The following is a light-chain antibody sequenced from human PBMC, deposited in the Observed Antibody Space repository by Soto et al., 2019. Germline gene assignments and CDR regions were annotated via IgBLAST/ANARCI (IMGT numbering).Light chain of an antibody. J-gene: IGKJ4*01. CDR1: QSVNTN. V-gene: IGKV3-15*01. CDR2: GAS. Sequence: EIEMTQSPATLSVSPGERATLSCRASQSVNTNLAWYQQKPGQAPRLLIYGASTRAPGIPARFSGSGSGTECTLTGSSLQSEDFAVYYCQQDNHWPPWLTFGGGTKVEVK. CDR3: QQDNHWPPWLT.